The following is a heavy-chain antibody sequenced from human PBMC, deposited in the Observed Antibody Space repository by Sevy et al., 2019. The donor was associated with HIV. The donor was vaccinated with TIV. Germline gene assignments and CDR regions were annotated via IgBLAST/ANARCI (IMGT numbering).Heavy chain of an antibody. J-gene: IGHJ6*02. CDR3: VNDPEYNVWRGDYGMDV. V-gene: IGHV3-64D*06. CDR1: GFSFSNSA. Sequence: GGSLRLSCSGSGFSFSNSAMNWVRQTPGKGLKYVSSISSDGVSTYYTDSVRGRFTISRDNSKNTLYLQMSSLRVEDKAVYDCVNDPEYNVWRGDYGMDVWGQGTTVTVSS. D-gene: IGHD3-3*01. CDR2: ISSDGVST.